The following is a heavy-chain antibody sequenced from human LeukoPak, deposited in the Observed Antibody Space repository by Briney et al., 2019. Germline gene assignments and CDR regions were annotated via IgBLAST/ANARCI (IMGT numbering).Heavy chain of an antibody. CDR2: IKQDGSEK. V-gene: IGHV3-7*01. Sequence: GGSLRLSCEASGFTFSSYWMSWVRQAPGKGLEWVANIKQDGSEKYYVDSVKGRFTISRDNAKNSLYLQMNSLRAEDTAVYYCARDHPAYNDFWSGYYSYFDYWGQGTLVTVSS. J-gene: IGHJ4*02. CDR3: ARDHPAYNDFWSGYYSYFDY. CDR1: GFTFSSYW. D-gene: IGHD3-3*01.